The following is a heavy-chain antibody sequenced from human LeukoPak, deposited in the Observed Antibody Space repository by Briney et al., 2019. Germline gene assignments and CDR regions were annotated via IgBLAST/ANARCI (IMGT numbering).Heavy chain of an antibody. V-gene: IGHV3-66*01. CDR3: ARGPGWNYFDY. J-gene: IGHJ4*02. CDR2: IYRDGSA. Sequence: AGSLRLSCAVSGFTASIYYMTWVRQAPGQGLEWVSFIYRDGSANYEDSVKGRFTISRDDSKNTVYLQMNSLEAEDTALYYCARGPGWNYFDYWGQGTLVTVSS. D-gene: IGHD2-15*01. CDR1: GFTASIYY.